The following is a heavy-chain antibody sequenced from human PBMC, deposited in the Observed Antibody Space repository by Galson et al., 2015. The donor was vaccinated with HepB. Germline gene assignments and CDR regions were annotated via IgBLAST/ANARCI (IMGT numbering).Heavy chain of an antibody. J-gene: IGHJ4*02. CDR2: IYTGGTT. Sequence: SLRLSCAASGFTLSSNYMSWVRQAPGKGLEWVSLIYTGGTTYYADSVKGRFTISRDNSKNTLYLQMNSLRPEDTAVYYCARFFSAGITMVRGVITNPAFDYWGQGTLVTVSS. CDR1: GFTLSSNY. V-gene: IGHV3-53*01. D-gene: IGHD3-10*01. CDR3: ARFFSAGITMVRGVITNPAFDY.